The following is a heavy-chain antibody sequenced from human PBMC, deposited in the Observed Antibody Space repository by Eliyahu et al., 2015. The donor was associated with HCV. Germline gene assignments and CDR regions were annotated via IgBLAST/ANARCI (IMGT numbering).Heavy chain of an antibody. Sequence: EVQLLESGGGLVQPGGSLRLSCAASGFTFSTYAMSWVRQAPGKGLEWLSAINYNGDSTFYADSVKGRFTISRDNSKNTVYLQMDSLRPEDTAVYYCAKETGHPPYFDYWGQGTLVTVSS. V-gene: IGHV3-23*01. CDR1: GFTFSTYA. D-gene: IGHD1-14*01. CDR3: AKETGHPPYFDY. J-gene: IGHJ4*02. CDR2: INYNGDST.